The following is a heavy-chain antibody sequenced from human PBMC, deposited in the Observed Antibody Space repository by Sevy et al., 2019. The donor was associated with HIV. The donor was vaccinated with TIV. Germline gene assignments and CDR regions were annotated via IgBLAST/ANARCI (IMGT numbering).Heavy chain of an antibody. J-gene: IGHJ4*02. CDR1: GFTFSNYV. CDR3: ANEAGYGVNSRPFDS. D-gene: IGHD4-17*01. V-gene: IGHV3-30*02. CDR2: IWHDGNNE. Sequence: GGSLRLSCVASGFTFSNYVMYWVRQAPGKGLEWVAVIWHDGNNEFYVDSVKGRFTISKDNSKNTLFLHMNSLRTEDTAVYYCANEAGYGVNSRPFDSWGQGTLVTISS.